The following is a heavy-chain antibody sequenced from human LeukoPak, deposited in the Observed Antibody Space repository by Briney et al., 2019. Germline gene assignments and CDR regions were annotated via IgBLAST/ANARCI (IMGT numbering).Heavy chain of an antibody. CDR2: IYSGGST. CDR3: ARDLEGESHPHYYYGMDV. D-gene: IGHD3-16*01. Sequence: GGSLRLSCAASGFTVSSNYMSWVRQAPGKGLEWGSVIYSGGSTYYADSVKGRFTISRDNSKNTLYLQMNSLRAEDTAVYYCARDLEGESHPHYYYGMDVWGQGTTVTVSS. J-gene: IGHJ6*02. V-gene: IGHV3-53*01. CDR1: GFTVSSNY.